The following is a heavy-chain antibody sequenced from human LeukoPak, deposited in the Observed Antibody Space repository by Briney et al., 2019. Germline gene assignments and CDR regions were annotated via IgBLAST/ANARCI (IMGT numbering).Heavy chain of an antibody. CDR2: IYYSGST. D-gene: IGHD3-10*02. CDR3: ARHNDYYVVGGMDV. V-gene: IGHV4-59*08. J-gene: IGHJ6*02. CDR1: GGSISSYY. Sequence: TSETLSPTCTVSGGSISSYYWSWIRQPPGKGLEWIGYIYYSGSTNYNPSLKSRVTISVNTSKNQFSLKLSSVTAADTAVYYCARHNDYYVVGGMDVWGQGTTVTVSS.